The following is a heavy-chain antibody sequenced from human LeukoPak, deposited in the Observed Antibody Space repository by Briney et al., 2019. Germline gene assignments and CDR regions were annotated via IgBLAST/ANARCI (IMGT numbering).Heavy chain of an antibody. CDR1: GFTFSSYA. Sequence: PGGSLRLSCAASGFTFSSYAMHWVRQAPGKGLEWVAVISYDGSNKYYADSVKGRFTISRDNSKNTLYLQMNSLRAEDTAVYYCARVGWAHAFDIWGQGTMVTVSS. D-gene: IGHD1-26*01. CDR3: ARVGWAHAFDI. J-gene: IGHJ3*02. CDR2: ISYDGSNK. V-gene: IGHV3-30-3*01.